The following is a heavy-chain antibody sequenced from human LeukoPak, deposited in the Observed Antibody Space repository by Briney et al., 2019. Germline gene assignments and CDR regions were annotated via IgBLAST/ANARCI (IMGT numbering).Heavy chain of an antibody. CDR3: ASLRYSSSFDY. D-gene: IGHD6-13*01. Sequence: SETLSLTCTVSGGSISSSSYYWGWIRQPPGKGLEWIGSTYYSGSTYYNPSLKSRVTISVDTSKNQFSLKLSSVTAADTAVYYCASLRYSSSFDYWGQGTLVTVSS. CDR2: TYYSGST. V-gene: IGHV4-39*07. CDR1: GGSISSSSYY. J-gene: IGHJ4*02.